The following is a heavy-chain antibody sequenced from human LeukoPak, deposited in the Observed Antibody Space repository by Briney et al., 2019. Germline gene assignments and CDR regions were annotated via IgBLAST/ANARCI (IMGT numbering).Heavy chain of an antibody. D-gene: IGHD2-2*01. CDR1: GFIFSTHW. CDR3: ARDQNQLLAYFDY. CDR2: INQDGTEK. J-gene: IGHJ4*02. Sequence: GGSLRLSCAASGFIFSTHWMTWVRQAPGKGLEWVAIINQDGTEKYYVDSVKGRFTISRDNTKNSLYLQMNSLRSEDTGIYYCARDQNQLLAYFDYWGQGTLATVSS. V-gene: IGHV3-7*01.